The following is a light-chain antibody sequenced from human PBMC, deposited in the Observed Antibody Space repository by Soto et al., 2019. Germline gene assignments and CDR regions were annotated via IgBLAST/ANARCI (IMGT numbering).Light chain of an antibody. CDR2: DAS. V-gene: IGKV1-5*01. J-gene: IGKJ1*01. Sequence: DIQMTQSPSSLSASVGDRVTITARASQSISSWLAWYQKKPGKAPKLLIYDASTLKSGVPSRFSGSGSGTGFTLTITSLQPDDFATYYCQQYNSYSWTFGQGTKVDI. CDR1: QSISSW. CDR3: QQYNSYSWT.